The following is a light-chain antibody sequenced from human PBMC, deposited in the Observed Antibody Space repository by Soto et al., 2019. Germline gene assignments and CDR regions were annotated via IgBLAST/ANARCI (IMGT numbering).Light chain of an antibody. V-gene: IGLV1-51*01. CDR1: SSNIGNNY. CDR3: ATWDGSLPGEV. CDR2: DNN. J-gene: IGLJ2*01. Sequence: QPVLTQPPSVSGAPGQRVTISCTGSSSNIGNNYVSWYQQLPGTAPKLLIYDNNKRPSGIPDRFSGSKSGTSGTLDITGLQTGDEADYYCATWDGSLPGEVFGGGTKLTVL.